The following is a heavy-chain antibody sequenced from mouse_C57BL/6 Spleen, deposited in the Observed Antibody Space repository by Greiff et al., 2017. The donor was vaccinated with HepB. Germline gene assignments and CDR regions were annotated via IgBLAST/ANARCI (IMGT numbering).Heavy chain of an antibody. CDR2: INPNNGGT. CDR1: GYTFTDYN. Sequence: EVKLMESGPELVKPGASVKMSCKASGYTFTDYNMHWVKQSHGKSLEWIGYINPNNGGTSYNQKFKGKATLTVNKSSSTAYMELRSLTSEDSAVYYCARGETGTPFAYWGQGTLVTVSA. V-gene: IGHV1-22*01. J-gene: IGHJ3*01. CDR3: ARGETGTPFAY. D-gene: IGHD4-1*01.